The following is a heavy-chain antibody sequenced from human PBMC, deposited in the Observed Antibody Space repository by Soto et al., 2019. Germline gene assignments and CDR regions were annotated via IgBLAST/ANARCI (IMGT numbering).Heavy chain of an antibody. Sequence: QVQLVQSGAEVKKPGSSVKVSCKASGGTFSNYVIAWVRQAPGQGPEWMGGVIPLFNTSNYARKFQGRATINADESTTTAYMELSSLRSEDTAGYYCVVGDHYYERTGYYFDYWGQGTLVIVSS. D-gene: IGHD3-22*01. CDR2: VIPLFNTS. CDR3: VVGDHYYERTGYYFDY. J-gene: IGHJ4*02. V-gene: IGHV1-69*01. CDR1: GGTFSNYV.